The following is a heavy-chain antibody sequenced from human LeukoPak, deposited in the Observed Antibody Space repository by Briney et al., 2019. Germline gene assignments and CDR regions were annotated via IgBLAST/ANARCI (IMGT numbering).Heavy chain of an antibody. Sequence: GGSLRLSCAASGFTVSSNYMSWVRQAPGKGLEWVSVIYSGGSTYYADSVKGRFTISRDNSKNTLYLQMNSLRAEDTAVYYCAKLPTYYYESSGYYHFDNWGQGTLVTVSS. CDR3: AKLPTYYYESSGYYHFDN. CDR2: IYSGGST. CDR1: GFTVSSNY. J-gene: IGHJ4*02. V-gene: IGHV3-66*01. D-gene: IGHD3-22*01.